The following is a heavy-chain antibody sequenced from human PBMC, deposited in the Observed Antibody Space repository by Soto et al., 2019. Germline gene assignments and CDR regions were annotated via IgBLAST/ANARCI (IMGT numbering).Heavy chain of an antibody. D-gene: IGHD2-2*01. V-gene: IGHV3-30-3*01. CDR3: ARAPCSSTSCYEKGYYGMDV. J-gene: IGHJ6*02. CDR2: ISYDGSNK. Sequence: PGGSLRLSCAASGFTFSSYAMHWVRQAPGKGLEWVAVISYDGSNKYYADSVKGRFTISRDNSKNTLYLQMNSLRAEDTAVCYCARAPCSSTSCYEKGYYGMDVWGQGTTVTVSS. CDR1: GFTFSSYA.